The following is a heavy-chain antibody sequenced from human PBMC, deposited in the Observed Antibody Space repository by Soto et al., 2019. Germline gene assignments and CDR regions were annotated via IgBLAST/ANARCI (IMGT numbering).Heavy chain of an antibody. D-gene: IGHD2-15*01. V-gene: IGHV3-11*01. J-gene: IGHJ4*02. CDR2: ISNSANTI. Sequence: WGSLRLSCAASGFTFVDYYMIFIRHSPCKWLEWVSYISNSANTIYYADSVKGRFTISRDNAKNSLSLHINSLRADDTAVYYCARVGFCNTGSCYDFWGQGTLVTVSS. CDR3: ARVGFCNTGSCYDF. CDR1: GFTFVDYY.